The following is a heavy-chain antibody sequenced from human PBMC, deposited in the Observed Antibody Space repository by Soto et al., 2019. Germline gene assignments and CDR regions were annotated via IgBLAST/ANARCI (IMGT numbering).Heavy chain of an antibody. CDR3: AKARAGGYYYYMDV. CDR2: ISGSGGST. J-gene: IGHJ6*03. CDR1: GFTFSSYA. V-gene: IGHV3-23*01. Sequence: EVQLLESGGGLVQPGGSLRLSCAASGFTFSSYAMSWVRQAPGKGLEWVSAISGSGGSTYYADSVKGRFTISRDNSKNTLYLQMNSLRAEDTVVYYCAKARAGGYYYYMDVWGKGTTVTVSS.